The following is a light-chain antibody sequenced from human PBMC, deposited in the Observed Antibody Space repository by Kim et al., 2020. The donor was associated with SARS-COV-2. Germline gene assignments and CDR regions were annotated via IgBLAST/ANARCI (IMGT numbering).Light chain of an antibody. CDR2: DVS. CDR3: CSYAGSYTWV. Sequence: GQSLTLSCSGTCSDVVVSNYVSWYQQHPGKAPQLMIYDVSKRPSGVPARFSGSKSGNTASLTISGLQAEDEADYYCCSYAGSYTWVFGGGTQLTVL. J-gene: IGLJ3*02. V-gene: IGLV2-11*01. CDR1: CSDVVVSNY.